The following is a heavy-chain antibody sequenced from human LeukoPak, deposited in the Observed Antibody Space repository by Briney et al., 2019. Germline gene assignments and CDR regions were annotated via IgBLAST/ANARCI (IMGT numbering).Heavy chain of an antibody. CDR3: ARPPSRGYSSSFEY. CDR2: IYPDESNI. Sequence: PGESLKISCKGSGYSFPTYWIAWVRQMPGKGLKWMGIIYPDESNIRYSPSFQGQVTISADKSISTAYLQWSSLKASDTAMYYCARPPSRGYSSSFEYWGQGTLVTVSS. D-gene: IGHD2-2*03. CDR1: GYSFPTYW. J-gene: IGHJ4*02. V-gene: IGHV5-51*01.